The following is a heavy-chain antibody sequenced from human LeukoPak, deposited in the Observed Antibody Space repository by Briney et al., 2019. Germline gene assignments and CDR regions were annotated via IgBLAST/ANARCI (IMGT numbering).Heavy chain of an antibody. CDR1: GGSTGSRNYY. D-gene: IGHD3-3*01. CDR2: IYQSGRT. CDR3: ASGRYDVLSGYSTTFDP. J-gene: IGHJ5*02. Sequence: SETLSLTCTVSGGSTGSRNYYWAWIRQPPGKELEWIGSIYQSGRTYYNPSLKSRVSISVDTSKNRLSLNLNSVIAADTAVYHCASGRYDVLSGYSTTFDPWGQGTLVTVSS. V-gene: IGHV4-39*01.